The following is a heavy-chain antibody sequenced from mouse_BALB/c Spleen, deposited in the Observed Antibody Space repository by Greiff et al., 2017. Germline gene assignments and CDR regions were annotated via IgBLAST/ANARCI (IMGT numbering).Heavy chain of an antibody. CDR1: GYSFTGYY. J-gene: IGHJ4*01. CDR3: ARPRSGDAMDY. CDR2: INPYNGAT. Sequence: VQLKESGPELVKPGASVKISCKASGYSFTGYYMHWVKQSHVKSLEWIGRINPYNGATSYNQNFKDKASLTVDKSSSTAYMELHSLTSEDSAVYYCARPRSGDAMDYWGQGTSVTVSS. D-gene: IGHD1-1*01. V-gene: IGHV1-31*01.